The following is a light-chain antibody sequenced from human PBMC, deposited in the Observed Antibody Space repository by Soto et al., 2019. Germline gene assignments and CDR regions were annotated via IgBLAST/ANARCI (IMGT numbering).Light chain of an antibody. Sequence: QSVLTQPPSASGTPGLRVTISCSGSNSNIGSNTVNWYHQLPGTAPKLLIYSNNQRPSGVPDRFSGSKSGTSASLVISGLQYDDEADYYCAAWDDSLSGVVFGGGTQLTVL. CDR3: AAWDDSLSGVV. CDR2: SNN. J-gene: IGLJ2*01. CDR1: NSNIGSNT. V-gene: IGLV1-44*01.